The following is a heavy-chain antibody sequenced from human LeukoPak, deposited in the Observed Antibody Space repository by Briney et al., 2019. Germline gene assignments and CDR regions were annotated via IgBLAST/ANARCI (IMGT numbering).Heavy chain of an antibody. CDR2: IYSSGST. CDR3: ARKRKGAYDFDH. J-gene: IGHJ4*02. CDR1: GGSISGYY. V-gene: IGHV4-4*07. D-gene: IGHD3-16*01. Sequence: KPSETLSLTCTVSGGSISGYYWSWIRQPAGKGLEWMGRIYSSGSTNYNPSLKSRVTMSLGTSNNAFTLKLSSVTAADTAVYYCARKRKGAYDFDHWGQGTLVTVSS.